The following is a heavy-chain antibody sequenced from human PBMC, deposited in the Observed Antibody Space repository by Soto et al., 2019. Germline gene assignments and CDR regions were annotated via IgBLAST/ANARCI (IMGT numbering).Heavy chain of an antibody. V-gene: IGHV1-8*01. CDR1: GYTFTSYD. Sequence: GASVKVSCKASGYTFTSYDINWVRQATGQGLEWMGWMNPNSGNTGYAQKFQGRVTMTRNTSISTAYMELSSLRSEDTAVYYCARGIWSYYYGSGSSQPPPFDIWGHGTMVTVSS. CDR3: ARGIWSYYYGSGSSQPPPFDI. D-gene: IGHD3-10*01. J-gene: IGHJ3*02. CDR2: MNPNSGNT.